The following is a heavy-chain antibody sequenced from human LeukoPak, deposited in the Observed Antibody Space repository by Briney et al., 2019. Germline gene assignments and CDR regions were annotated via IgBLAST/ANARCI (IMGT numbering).Heavy chain of an antibody. CDR3: SRESGAFCPFGY. CDR1: GGSISSYY. D-gene: IGHD1-26*01. V-gene: IGHV4-59*12. Sequence: SETLSLTCTVSGGSISSYYWSWIRQPPGKGLEWIGYIYYSGSTNYNPSLKSRVTISVDTSKNQFSLKLTSVTAADTAIYYCSRESGAFCPFGYWGQGTLVIVPS. CDR2: IYYSGST. J-gene: IGHJ4*02.